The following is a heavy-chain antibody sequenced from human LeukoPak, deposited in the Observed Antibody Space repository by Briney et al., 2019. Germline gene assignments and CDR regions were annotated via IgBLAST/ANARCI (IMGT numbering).Heavy chain of an antibody. CDR3: ARDGENGDLDY. V-gene: IGHV3-7*01. CDR1: GFTFSSIW. Sequence: GGSLRLSCAASGFTFSSIWMSWVRQAPGKGLEWVANIHQDGSEKNYVDSVKGQFTISRDNAKNSLYLQLNSLRVEDTAVYYCARDGENGDLDYWGQGTLVTVSS. D-gene: IGHD4-17*01. J-gene: IGHJ4*02. CDR2: IHQDGSEK.